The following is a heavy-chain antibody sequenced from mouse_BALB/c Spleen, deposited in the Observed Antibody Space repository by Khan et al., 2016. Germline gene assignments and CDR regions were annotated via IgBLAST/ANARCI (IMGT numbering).Heavy chain of an antibody. CDR2: INTYSGES. CDR3: ARNRYYDGSSRYFDV. CDR1: GYTFTNYG. J-gene: IGHJ1*01. Sequence: QIQLVQSGPELKRPGKTVKISCKASGYTFTNYGINWVKQAPGKGLKWMGWINTYSGESTYADDFKGRFAFSLETSANTAYLQLNNLKNEDTAPYGGARNRYYDGSSRYFDVWGAGTPVTVSS. D-gene: IGHD1-1*01. V-gene: IGHV9-3-1*01.